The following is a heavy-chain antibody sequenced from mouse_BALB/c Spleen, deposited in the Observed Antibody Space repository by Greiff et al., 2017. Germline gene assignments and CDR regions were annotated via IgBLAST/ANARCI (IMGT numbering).Heavy chain of an antibody. V-gene: IGHV5-9-3*01. CDR2: ISSGGSYT. Sequence: EVQGVESGGGLVKPGGSLKLSCAASGFTFSSYAMSWVRQTPEKRLEWVATISSGGSYTYYPDSVKGRFTISRDNAKNTLYLQMSSLRSEDTAMYYCARLGGNAMDYWGQGTSVTVSS. J-gene: IGHJ4*01. CDR3: ARLGGNAMDY. CDR1: GFTFSSYA.